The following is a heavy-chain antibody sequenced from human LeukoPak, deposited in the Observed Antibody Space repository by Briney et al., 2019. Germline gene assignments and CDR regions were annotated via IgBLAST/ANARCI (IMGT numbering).Heavy chain of an antibody. J-gene: IGHJ4*02. V-gene: IGHV1-18*01. CDR2: IRVYNGDT. Sequence: ASVKVSCKASGYTFTSYGISWVRQAPGQGLEWMGWIRVYNGDTNYAQKLQGRVTMTTDTSTSTAYMELRSLRSDDTAVYYCATLDYGSGSHPFDYWGQGTLVTVSS. CDR3: ATLDYGSGSHPFDY. D-gene: IGHD3-10*01. CDR1: GYTFTSYG.